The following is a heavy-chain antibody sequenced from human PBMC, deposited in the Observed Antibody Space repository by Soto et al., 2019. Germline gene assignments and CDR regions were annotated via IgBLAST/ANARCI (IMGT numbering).Heavy chain of an antibody. CDR2: FFSDAER. D-gene: IGHD2-2*02. V-gene: IGHV2-26*01. CDR1: GFSLTNGRMG. Sequence: QVTLKESGPVLVKPTETLTLTCSVSGFSLTNGRMGVSWIRQTPGKALEWLAHFFSDAERSYTTSMQSRLNMDKDKSGSQVVRTKTNMAHADTAQDLRARMDGGYKDYGLDDWGHGIAVTVS. J-gene: IGHJ6*02. CDR3: ARMDGGYKDYGLDD.